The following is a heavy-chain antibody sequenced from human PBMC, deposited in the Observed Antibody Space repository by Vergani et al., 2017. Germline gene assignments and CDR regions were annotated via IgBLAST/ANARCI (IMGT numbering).Heavy chain of an antibody. Sequence: QVHLVQSGAEVKKPGSSVKVSCKASGGTFNTYAMNWVRQAPGQGLEWMGWINTNTGNPTYAQGFTGQFVFSLDTSVSTAYLQISSLKAEDTAVYYCARGGGRYCSGGSCSLSYWGQGTLVTVSS. D-gene: IGHD2-15*01. CDR2: INTNTGNP. J-gene: IGHJ4*02. CDR3: ARGGGRYCSGGSCSLSY. CDR1: GGTFNTYA. V-gene: IGHV7-4-1*02.